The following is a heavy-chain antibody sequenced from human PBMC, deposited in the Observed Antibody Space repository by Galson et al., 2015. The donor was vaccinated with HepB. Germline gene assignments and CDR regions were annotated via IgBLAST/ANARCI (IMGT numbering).Heavy chain of an antibody. J-gene: IGHJ4*02. CDR3: ARLGAGNYDFWSGYYSDYYFDY. V-gene: IGHV3-7*03. CDR1: GFTFSSYW. Sequence: SLRLSCAASGFTFSSYWMSWVRQAPGKGLEWVANIKQDGSEKYYVDSVKGRFTISRDNAKNSLFLQMNSLRAEDTAVYYCARLGAGNYDFWSGYYSDYYFDYWGQGTLVTVSS. D-gene: IGHD3-3*01. CDR2: IKQDGSEK.